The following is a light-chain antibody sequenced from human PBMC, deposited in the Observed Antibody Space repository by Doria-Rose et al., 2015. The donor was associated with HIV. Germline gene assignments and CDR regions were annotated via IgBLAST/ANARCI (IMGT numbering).Light chain of an antibody. CDR2: DGF. CDR1: QSFSSTY. Sequence: TQSPGTLSLSPGERATLSCRASQSFSSTYLAWYQQKPGQAPSLLIYDGFTRATGIPDRFSASGSGTDITLTINRLEPEDFALYYCHQYGTSWTFGQGTKVEI. CDR3: HQYGTSWT. V-gene: IGKV3-20*01. J-gene: IGKJ1*01.